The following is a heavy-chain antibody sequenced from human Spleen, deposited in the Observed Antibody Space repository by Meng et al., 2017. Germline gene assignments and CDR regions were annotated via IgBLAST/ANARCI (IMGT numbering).Heavy chain of an antibody. J-gene: IGHJ4*02. CDR3: GKRISGWYYMDY. D-gene: IGHD6-19*01. V-gene: IGHV3-23*01. CDR1: GFTFNSFA. Sequence: EVQLLESGGGLVQPGGSLRLSCAASGFTFNSFAMSWVRQTPGKGLEWVSAITGGGGVTHYADSVKGRFTISRDNSKNTLYLQMNSLRAEDTAVYYCGKRISGWYYMDYWGRGTLVTVSS. CDR2: ITGGGGVT.